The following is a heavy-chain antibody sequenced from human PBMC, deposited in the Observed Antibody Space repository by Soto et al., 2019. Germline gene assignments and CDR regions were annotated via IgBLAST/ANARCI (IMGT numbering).Heavy chain of an antibody. CDR1: GGSISSYY. Sequence: QVHLQESGPGLVKPSETLSLTCIVSGGSISSYYWSWIRQPPGKGLEWIGYTYYSGGTNYNPSLKCXVTISVDMSNNQFSLRLTSVTAADTAVYYCARPTKGGAFELWGQGTMVTVSS. V-gene: IGHV4-59*08. CDR3: ARPTKGGAFEL. CDR2: TYYSGGT. J-gene: IGHJ3*01.